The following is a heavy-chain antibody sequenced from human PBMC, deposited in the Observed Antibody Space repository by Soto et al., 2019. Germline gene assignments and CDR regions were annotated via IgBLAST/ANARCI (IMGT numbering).Heavy chain of an antibody. CDR1: GGSISSSSYY. D-gene: IGHD5-12*01. CDR2: IYYSGST. V-gene: IGHV4-39*01. Sequence: QLQLQESGPGLVKPSETLSLTCTVSGGSISSSSYYWGWIRQPPGKGLEWIGSIYYSGSTYYNPSLKSRVTISVDTSKNQFSLKLSSVTAADTAVYYCARHPPLRWLQTYPDYWGQGTLVTVSS. J-gene: IGHJ4*02. CDR3: ARHPPLRWLQTYPDY.